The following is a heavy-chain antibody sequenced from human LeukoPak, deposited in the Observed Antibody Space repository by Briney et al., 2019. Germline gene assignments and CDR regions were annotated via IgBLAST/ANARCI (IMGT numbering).Heavy chain of an antibody. CDR2: ISWDGGST. J-gene: IGHJ4*02. CDR3: AKGFYYYDSSGIDY. V-gene: IGHV3-43D*03. CDR1: GFTFDDYA. Sequence: PGGSLRLSCAASGFTFDDYAMHWVRQAPGKGLEWVSLISWDGGSTYYADSVKGRFTISRDNSKNSLYLQMNSLRAEDTALYYCAKGFYYYDSSGIDYWGQGTLVTVSS. D-gene: IGHD3-22*01.